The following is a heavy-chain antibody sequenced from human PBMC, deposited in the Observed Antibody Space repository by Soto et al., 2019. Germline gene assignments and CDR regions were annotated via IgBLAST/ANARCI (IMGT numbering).Heavy chain of an antibody. D-gene: IGHD2-15*01. CDR1: GYTFTGYY. CDR3: ATGGCGGGTCYSAF. Sequence: QVQLVQSGAEVKKPGASVKVSCKASGYTFTGYYIYWVRQAPGQGLEWMGWINPNSGGTNYGQQFQGRVTMTRDTSISTAYMELSRLRSDDTAVYYCATGGCGGGTCYSAFWGQGTLVTVSS. V-gene: IGHV1-2*02. J-gene: IGHJ4*02. CDR2: INPNSGGT.